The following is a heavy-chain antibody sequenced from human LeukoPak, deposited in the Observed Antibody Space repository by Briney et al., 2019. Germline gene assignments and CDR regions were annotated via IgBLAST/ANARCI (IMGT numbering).Heavy chain of an antibody. J-gene: IGHJ3*01. D-gene: IGHD5-24*01. CDR2: ISGSSSYI. V-gene: IGHV3-21*01. CDR1: GFTVSSYS. CDR3: ARARMATGYSTDAFDL. Sequence: GGSLRLSCAASGFTVSSYSLNWVRQAPGKGLEWVSFISGSSSYIYYADSVKGRFTISRDNAKNSLYLQMNSLRAEDTAVYYCARARMATGYSTDAFDLWGQGTMVTVSS.